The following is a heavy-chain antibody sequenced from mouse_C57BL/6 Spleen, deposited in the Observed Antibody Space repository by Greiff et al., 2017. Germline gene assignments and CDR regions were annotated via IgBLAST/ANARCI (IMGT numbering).Heavy chain of an antibody. CDR1: GYTFTSYW. Sequence: QVQLQQPGAELVRPGTSVKLSCTASGYTFTSYWMHWVKQRPGQGLEWIGVIDPSNSYTNYNQKFKGKATLTVDTSSSTAYMQLSSLTSEDSAVYYCARGGSREDYFDYWGQGTTLTVSS. CDR2: IDPSNSYT. D-gene: IGHD1-1*01. CDR3: ARGGSREDYFDY. J-gene: IGHJ2*01. V-gene: IGHV1-59*01.